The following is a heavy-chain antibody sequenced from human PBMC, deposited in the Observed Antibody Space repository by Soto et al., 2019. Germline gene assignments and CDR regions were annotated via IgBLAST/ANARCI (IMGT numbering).Heavy chain of an antibody. CDR1: GYTFTSYG. Sequence: ASVKVSCKASGYTFTSYGISWVRQAPGQGLEWMGWISAYNGNTNYAQKLQGRVTMTTDTSTSTAYMEPRSLRSDDTAVYYCARDGWPFYDSSGYYESNWFDPWGQGTLVTVSS. J-gene: IGHJ5*02. D-gene: IGHD3-22*01. CDR2: ISAYNGNT. V-gene: IGHV1-18*01. CDR3: ARDGWPFYDSSGYYESNWFDP.